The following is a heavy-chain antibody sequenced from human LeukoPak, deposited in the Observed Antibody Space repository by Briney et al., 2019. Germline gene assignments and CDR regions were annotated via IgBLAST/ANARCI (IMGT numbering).Heavy chain of an antibody. D-gene: IGHD3-10*01. Sequence: SETLSLTCTVSGGSISSYYWSWIRQPPGKGLEWIGYIYYSGSTNYNPSLKSRVTISVDTSKNQFSLKLSSVTAADTAVYYCARRAVTMVRGVISQYYFDYWGQGTLVTASS. CDR3: ARRAVTMVRGVISQYYFDY. V-gene: IGHV4-59*08. CDR2: IYYSGST. CDR1: GGSISSYY. J-gene: IGHJ4*02.